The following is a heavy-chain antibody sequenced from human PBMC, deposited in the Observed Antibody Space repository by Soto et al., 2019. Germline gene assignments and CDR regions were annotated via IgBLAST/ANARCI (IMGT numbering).Heavy chain of an antibody. CDR3: ARNQPQRYCSGGTCRPAYGMDV. J-gene: IGHJ6*04. D-gene: IGHD2-15*01. CDR1: GGSISSDSFY. V-gene: IGHV4-39*01. Sequence: SETLSLTCTVSGGSISSDSFYWAWIRQPPGKGLEWIGIIYYSGDTYYNPSLAGRLTMSVDTSNQFSLTLRSVTAADTALYYCARNQPQRYCSGGTCRPAYGMDVWGKRTTVTVSS. CDR2: IYYSGDT.